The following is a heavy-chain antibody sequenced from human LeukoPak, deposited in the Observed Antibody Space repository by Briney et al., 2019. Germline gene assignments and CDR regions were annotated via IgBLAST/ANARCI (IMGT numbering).Heavy chain of an antibody. CDR3: ARGSIAARD. V-gene: IGHV4-38-2*01. CDR1: GYSISSGYY. D-gene: IGHD6-13*01. CDR2: IYHSGST. J-gene: IGHJ4*02. Sequence: SETLSLTCAVSGYSISSGYYWGWIRQPPGKGLEWIGSIYHSGSTYYNPSLKSRVTISVDTSKNQFSLKLSSVTAAATAVYYCARGSIAARDWGQGTLVTVSS.